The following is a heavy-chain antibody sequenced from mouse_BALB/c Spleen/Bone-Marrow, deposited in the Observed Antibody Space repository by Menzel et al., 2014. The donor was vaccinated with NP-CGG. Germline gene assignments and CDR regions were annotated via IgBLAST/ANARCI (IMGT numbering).Heavy chain of an antibody. Sequence: EVKVVESGPSLVKPSQALSLPCSVTGDSITNGYWNWIRKFPGNKLEYMGYINYSGSTYYNPSLKSRISITRDTSKNQFFLQLNSVTTEDTATYYCVRSGYYGSYPASYWGQGTLVTVSA. CDR2: INYSGST. D-gene: IGHD2-1*01. CDR3: VRSGYYGSYPASY. J-gene: IGHJ3*01. V-gene: IGHV3-8*02. CDR1: GDSITNGY.